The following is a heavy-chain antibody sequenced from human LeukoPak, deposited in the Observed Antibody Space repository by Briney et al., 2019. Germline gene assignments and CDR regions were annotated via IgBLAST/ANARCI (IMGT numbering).Heavy chain of an antibody. D-gene: IGHD2-2*01. CDR3: EIAVVVPAATNYYYYGMDV. CDR1: GYTFTSYG. CDR2: ISAYNGNA. Sequence: ASVKVSCKASGYTFTSYGISWVRQAPGQGLEWMGWISAYNGNANYAQKLQGRVTMTTDTSTSTAYMELRSLRSDDTAVYYCEIAVVVPAATNYYYYGMDVWGQGNPGHRLL. V-gene: IGHV1-18*01. J-gene: IGHJ6*02.